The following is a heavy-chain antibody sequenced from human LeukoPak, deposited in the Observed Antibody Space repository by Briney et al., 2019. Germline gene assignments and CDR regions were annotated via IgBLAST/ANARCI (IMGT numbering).Heavy chain of an antibody. J-gene: IGHJ5*02. CDR2: INPSGGST. CDR3: ARPYSSSSPWDWFDP. CDR1: GYTFTSYY. V-gene: IGHV1-46*01. Sequence: GASVKVSCKASGYTFTSYYMHWVRQAPGHGLEWMGIINPSGGSTSYAQKFQGRVTMTRDTSTSTVYMELSSLRSEDTAVYYCARPYSSSSPWDWFDPWGQGTLVTVSS. D-gene: IGHD6-6*01.